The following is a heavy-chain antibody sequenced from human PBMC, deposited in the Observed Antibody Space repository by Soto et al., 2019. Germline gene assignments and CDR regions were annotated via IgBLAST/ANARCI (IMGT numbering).Heavy chain of an antibody. V-gene: IGHV2-5*02. J-gene: IGHJ4*02. CDR1: GFSPSTSGVG. CDR3: AHSRSYGSGSNWGFDS. CDR2: IFWDDDK. Sequence: QITLKESGPTLVKPTQTLTLTCTFSGFSPSTSGVGVGWIRQPPGKALEWLALIFWDDDKRYSPSLKSRLTITQDTSKNQVVLTLTNMDPVDTATYYCAHSRSYGSGSNWGFDSWGQGTQVTVSS. D-gene: IGHD3-10*01.